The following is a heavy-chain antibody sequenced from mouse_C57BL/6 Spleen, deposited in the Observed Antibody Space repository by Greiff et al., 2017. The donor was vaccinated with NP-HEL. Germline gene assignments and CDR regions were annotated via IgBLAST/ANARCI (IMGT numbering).Heavy chain of an antibody. V-gene: IGHV1-50*01. CDR2: IDPSDSYT. D-gene: IGHD1-1*01. CDR3: ARITTVVATGFDV. CDR1: GYTFTSYW. J-gene: IGHJ1*03. Sequence: VQLQQPGAELVKPGASVKLSCKASGYTFTSYWMQWVKQRPGQGLEWIGEIDPSDSYTNYNQKFKGKATLTVDTSSSTAYMQLSSLTCEDSAVYYCARITTVVATGFDVWGTGTTVTVSS.